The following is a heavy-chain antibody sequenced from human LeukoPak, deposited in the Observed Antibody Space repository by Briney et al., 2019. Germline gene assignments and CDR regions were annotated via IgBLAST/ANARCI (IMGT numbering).Heavy chain of an antibody. CDR1: GGSISSSSYY. CDR3: ARLYGGRHDAFDI. V-gene: IGHV4-39*01. J-gene: IGHJ3*02. Sequence: PSETLSLTCTVSGGSISSSSYYWGWIRQPPGKGLEWLGSIYYSGSTYYNPSLKSRVTISVDTSKNQFSLKLSSVTAADTAVYYCARLYGGRHDAFDIWGQGTMVTVSS. D-gene: IGHD2/OR15-2a*01. CDR2: IYYSGST.